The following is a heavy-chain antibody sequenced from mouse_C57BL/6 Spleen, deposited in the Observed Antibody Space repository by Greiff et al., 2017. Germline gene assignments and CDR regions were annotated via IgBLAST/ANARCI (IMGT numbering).Heavy chain of an antibody. D-gene: IGHD3-3*01. Sequence: VKLQQPGAELVRPGSSVKLSCKASGYTFTSYWMDWVKQRPGQGLEWIGNIYPSDSETHYNQKFKDKATLTVDKSSSTAYMQLSSLTSEDSAVYYCARRAGTSFAYWGQGTLVTVSA. CDR3: ARRAGTSFAY. CDR1: GYTFTSYW. CDR2: IYPSDSET. V-gene: IGHV1-61*01. J-gene: IGHJ3*01.